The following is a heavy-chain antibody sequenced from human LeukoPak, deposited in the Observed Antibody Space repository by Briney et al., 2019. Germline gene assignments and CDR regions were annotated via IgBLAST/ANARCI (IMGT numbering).Heavy chain of an antibody. D-gene: IGHD3-10*01. J-gene: IGHJ4*02. V-gene: IGHV3-74*01. CDR1: GFTFSSYW. CDR2: IDTGGGWT. Sequence: PGRSLRLSCAASGFTFSSYWMHWVRQAPGTGLVWVSRIDTGGGWTDYADSVKGRFTVSRDNAKNALFLQMNSLRAEDTAVYYCATDLSGASDYWGQGTLVTVSS. CDR3: ATDLSGASDY.